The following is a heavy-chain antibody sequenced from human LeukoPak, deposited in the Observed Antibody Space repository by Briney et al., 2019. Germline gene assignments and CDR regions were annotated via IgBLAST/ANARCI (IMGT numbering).Heavy chain of an antibody. D-gene: IGHD4-11*01. J-gene: IGHJ6*03. CDR1: GGTFSSHA. CDR3: ARGHYGNYGGSHYYYYMDV. V-gene: IGHV1-69*13. Sequence: SVKVSCKASGGTFSSHAFSWVRQAPGQGLEWMGGIIPIFGTANYAQKFQGRVTITADESTSTAYMELSSLISEDTAVYYCARGHYGNYGGSHYYYYMDVWGKGTTVTISS. CDR2: IIPIFGTA.